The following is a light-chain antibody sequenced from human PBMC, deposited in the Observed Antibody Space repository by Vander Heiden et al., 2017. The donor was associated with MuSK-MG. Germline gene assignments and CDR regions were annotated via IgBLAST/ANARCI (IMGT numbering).Light chain of an antibody. V-gene: IGLV2-11*01. J-gene: IGLJ2*01. Sequence: QSALTQPRSVSGSPGQSVTISWTGTGSDVGGYTYISWYQHHPGKAPKLMIYDITKRPSGVPDRFSGSKSGNTASLTISGLQAEDEADYYCCSYAGSYTVVFGGGTKVTVL. CDR3: CSYAGSYTVV. CDR1: GSDVGGYTY. CDR2: DIT.